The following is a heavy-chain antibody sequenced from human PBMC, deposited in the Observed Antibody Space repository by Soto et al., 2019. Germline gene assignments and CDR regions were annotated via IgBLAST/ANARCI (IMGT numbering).Heavy chain of an antibody. J-gene: IGHJ3*02. CDR1: GFTFSGDR. D-gene: IGHD1-7*01. Sequence: GGSLRLSCAASGFTFSGDRMSWVRQAPGKGLEWVSAISGSGGSTYYADSVKGRFTISRDNSKNTLYLQMNSLRAEDTAVYYCAKGDNWNYVAFDIWGQGTMVTVSS. CDR2: ISGSGGST. V-gene: IGHV3-23*01. CDR3: AKGDNWNYVAFDI.